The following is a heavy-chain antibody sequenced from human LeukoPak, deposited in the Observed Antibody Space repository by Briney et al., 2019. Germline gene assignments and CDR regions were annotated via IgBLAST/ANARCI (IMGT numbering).Heavy chain of an antibody. CDR3: AKSPYDSRSPG. Sequence: GGSLRLSCAASGFTFSSYAMSWVRQAPGKGLEWASAISGSGGSTYYADSVKGRFTISRDNSKNPLYLQMNSLRAEDTAVYYCAKSPYDSRSPGWGQGTLVTVSS. V-gene: IGHV3-23*01. CDR1: GFTFSSYA. D-gene: IGHD3-22*01. CDR2: ISGSGGST. J-gene: IGHJ4*02.